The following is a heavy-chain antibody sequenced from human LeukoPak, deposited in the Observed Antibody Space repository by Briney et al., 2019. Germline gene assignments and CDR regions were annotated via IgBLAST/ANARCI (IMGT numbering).Heavy chain of an antibody. Sequence: GGPLRLSCTVSGFTFSSYGMLWVRRAPGRGREGVVFLSYDESNKYYADSVKGRFTIPRENSKITLYLQMESLRAGDVSVCYRAREYYTDASDIWGQGTTVTVSS. CDR3: AREYYTDASDI. D-gene: IGHD2-2*02. J-gene: IGHJ3*02. CDR1: GFTFSSYG. CDR2: LSYDESNK. V-gene: IGHV3-30*03.